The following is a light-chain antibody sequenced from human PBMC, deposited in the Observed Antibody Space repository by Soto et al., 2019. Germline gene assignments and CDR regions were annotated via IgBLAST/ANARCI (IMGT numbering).Light chain of an antibody. CDR3: HQYDSWPGSRDT. J-gene: IGKJ2*01. CDR1: QSVSSS. Sequence: EIVMTQSPATLSVSPGERATLSCRASQSVSSSLAWYQQKPGQVPRLLIYGASTRATGIPARFSGSGSGTEFTLTISSLQSEDFAVYYCHQYDSWPGSRDTFGQGTKLEIK. V-gene: IGKV3-15*01. CDR2: GAS.